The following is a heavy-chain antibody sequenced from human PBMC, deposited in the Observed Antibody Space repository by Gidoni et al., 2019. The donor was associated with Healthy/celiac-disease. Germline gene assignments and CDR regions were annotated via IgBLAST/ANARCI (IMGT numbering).Heavy chain of an antibody. J-gene: IGHJ4*02. CDR3: ARLYGSGSPVGY. CDR2: IYYSGSP. Sequence: QLQLQESGPGLVKPSETLSLTCTVSGCSISSSSYYWGWIRQPPGKGLEWIGSIYYSGSPYYNPSLKSRVTISVDTSKNQFSLKLSSVTAADTAVYYCARLYGSGSPVGYWGQGTLVTVSS. D-gene: IGHD3-10*01. V-gene: IGHV4-39*01. CDR1: GCSISSSSYY.